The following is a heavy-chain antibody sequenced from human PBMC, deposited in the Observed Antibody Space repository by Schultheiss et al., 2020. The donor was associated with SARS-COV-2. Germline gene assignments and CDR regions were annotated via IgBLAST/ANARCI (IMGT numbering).Heavy chain of an antibody. Sequence: SVKVSCKASGYTFTSYGISWVRQAPGQGLEWMGGIIPIFGTANYAQKFQGRVTMTRDTSISTAYMELSRLRSDDTAVYYCARGSGRLDYYGMDVWGQGTTVTVSS. D-gene: IGHD3-9*01. CDR1: GYTFTSYG. J-gene: IGHJ6*02. CDR3: ARGSGRLDYYGMDV. V-gene: IGHV1-69*05. CDR2: IIPIFGTA.